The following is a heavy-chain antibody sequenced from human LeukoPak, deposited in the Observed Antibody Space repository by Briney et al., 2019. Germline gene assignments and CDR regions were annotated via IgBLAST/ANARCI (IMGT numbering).Heavy chain of an antibody. CDR3: AKGGITIFGVVTLDY. CDR2: INPNSGGT. V-gene: IGHV1-2*02. J-gene: IGHJ4*02. Sequence: GASVKVSCKASGYTFTGYYMHWVRQALGQGLEWMGWINPNSGGTNYAQKFQGRVTMTRDTSISTAYMELSRLRSEDTAVYYCAKGGITIFGVVTLDYWGQGTLVTVSS. D-gene: IGHD3-3*01. CDR1: GYTFTGYY.